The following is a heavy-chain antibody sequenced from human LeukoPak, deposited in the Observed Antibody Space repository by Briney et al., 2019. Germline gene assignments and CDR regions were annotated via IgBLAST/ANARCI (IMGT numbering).Heavy chain of an antibody. CDR2: IYYSGST. CDR3: ARDGYYGSGLDY. V-gene: IGHV4-59*02. CDR1: GGSVSSYY. D-gene: IGHD3-10*01. J-gene: IGHJ4*02. Sequence: SETLSLTRTVSGGSVSSYYWSWIRQPPGKGLESIGYIYYSGSTNYNPSLKSRVTISLDTSKNQFSLKLSSVTAADTAVYYCARDGYYGSGLDYWGQGTLVTVSS.